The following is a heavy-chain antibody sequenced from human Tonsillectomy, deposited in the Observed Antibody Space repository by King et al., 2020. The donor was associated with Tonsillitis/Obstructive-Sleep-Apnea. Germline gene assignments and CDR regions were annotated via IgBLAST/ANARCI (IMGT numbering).Heavy chain of an antibody. J-gene: IGHJ5*02. D-gene: IGHD3-16*01. V-gene: IGHV3-9*01. CDR1: GFNFNEYA. CDR2: ISRNSGSI. Sequence: VQLVESGGGLVQPGRSLRLSCAASGFNFNEYAMHWVRQVPGKGLEWVSGISRNSGSIGYVDSVKGRFTISRDNAKNSLYLQMNSLRAEDTAFYFCAKDTHGWVSNPNWFDTWGQGTLVTVSS. CDR3: AKDTHGWVSNPNWFDT.